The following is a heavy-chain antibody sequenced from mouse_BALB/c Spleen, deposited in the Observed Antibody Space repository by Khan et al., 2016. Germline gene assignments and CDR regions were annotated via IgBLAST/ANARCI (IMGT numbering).Heavy chain of an antibody. D-gene: IGHD1-1*01. CDR1: GYTFTSYW. J-gene: IGHJ2*01. Sequence: QIQLVQSGAELARPGASVKLSCKASGYTFTSYWMQWVKQRPGQGLEWIGAIYPGDGDTRYTQKFKGKATLTADKSSSTAYMQLSSLASEDSAVYYCASYYGSSYDYFDYWGKGTTLTVSS. CDR3: ASYYGSSYDYFDY. CDR2: IYPGDGDT. V-gene: IGHV1-87*01.